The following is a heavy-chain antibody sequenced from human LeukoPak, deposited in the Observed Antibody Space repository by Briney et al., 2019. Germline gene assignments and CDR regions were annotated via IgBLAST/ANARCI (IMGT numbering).Heavy chain of an antibody. CDR3: ARVHGGKPFDY. Sequence: SETLSLTCAVYGGSFSGYYWSWIRQPPGKGLEWIGYIYHSGSTYYNPSLKSRVTISVDRSKNQFSLKLSSVTAADTAVYYCARVHGGKPFDYWGQGTLVTVSS. V-gene: IGHV4-34*01. CDR1: GGSFSGYY. CDR2: IYHSGST. D-gene: IGHD4-23*01. J-gene: IGHJ4*02.